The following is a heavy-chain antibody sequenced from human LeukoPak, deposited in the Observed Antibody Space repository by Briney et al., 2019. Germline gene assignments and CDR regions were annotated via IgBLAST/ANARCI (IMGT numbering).Heavy chain of an antibody. CDR1: GFSFSTSW. V-gene: IGHV4-4*02. Sequence: PGGSLRLSCAASGFSFSTSWMTWVRQPPGKGLEWIGEIYHSGSTNYNPSLKSRVTISVDKSKNQFSLKLSSVTAADTAVYYCASAVEMATFYWGQGTLVTVSS. D-gene: IGHD5-24*01. CDR2: IYHSGST. J-gene: IGHJ4*02. CDR3: ASAVEMATFY.